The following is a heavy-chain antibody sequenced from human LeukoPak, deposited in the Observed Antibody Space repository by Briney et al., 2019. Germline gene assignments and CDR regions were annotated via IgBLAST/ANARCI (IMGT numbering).Heavy chain of an antibody. CDR3: GRGGLTGQMAAFDY. CDR2: INSDGGST. V-gene: IGHV3-74*01. J-gene: IGHJ4*02. CDR1: GFTFSSYW. D-gene: IGHD3-9*01. Sequence: PGGSLRLSCAASGFTFSSYWMHWVRQAPWKGLELVSRINSDGGSTTYEDYVTGRFTISRDKDKNTMYLQMSSLRADDSAVYYCGRGGLTGQMAAFDYWGQGALVSVST.